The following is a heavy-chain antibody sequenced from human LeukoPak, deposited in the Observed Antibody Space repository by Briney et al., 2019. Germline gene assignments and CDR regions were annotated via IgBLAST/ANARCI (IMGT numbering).Heavy chain of an antibody. CDR2: IYYSGST. D-gene: IGHD3-3*01. V-gene: IGHV4-59*01. CDR3: ARGLWRNPFDY. Sequence: SETLSLTCTVSGGSISSYYWSGIRQPPGKGLEWIGYIYYSGSTNYNPSLKSRVTISVDTSKNQFSLKLSSVTAADTAVYYCARGLWRNPFDYWGQGTLVTVSS. CDR1: GGSISSYY. J-gene: IGHJ4*02.